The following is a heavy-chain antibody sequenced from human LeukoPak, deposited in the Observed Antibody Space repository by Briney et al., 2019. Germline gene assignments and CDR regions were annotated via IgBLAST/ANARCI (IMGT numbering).Heavy chain of an antibody. D-gene: IGHD3-22*01. CDR1: GFTFSSYG. J-gene: IGHJ4*02. CDR2: ISSSSSTI. Sequence: GGSLRLSCAASGFTFSSYGMSWVRQAPGKGLEWVSYISSSSSTIYYADSVKGRFTISRDNAKNSLYLQMNSLRAEDTAVYYCASSGFYDYWGQGTLVTVSS. CDR3: ASSGFYDY. V-gene: IGHV3-48*01.